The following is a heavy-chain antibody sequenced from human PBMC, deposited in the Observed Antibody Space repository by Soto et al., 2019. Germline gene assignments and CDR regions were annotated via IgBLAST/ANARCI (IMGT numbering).Heavy chain of an antibody. CDR1: GFTFSSYA. J-gene: IGHJ4*02. D-gene: IGHD4-17*01. V-gene: IGHV3-23*01. Sequence: GGSLRLSCAASGFTFSSYAMSLVRQAPGKGLEWVSAISGSGGSTYYADSVKGRFTISRDNSKNTLYLQMNSLRAEDTAVYYCAKETEYYGDYSCIDYWGQGTLVTVSS. CDR3: AKETEYYGDYSCIDY. CDR2: ISGSGGST.